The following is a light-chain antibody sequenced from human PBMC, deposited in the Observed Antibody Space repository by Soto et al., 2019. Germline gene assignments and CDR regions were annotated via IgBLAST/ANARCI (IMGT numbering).Light chain of an antibody. CDR1: SSNIGAGYD. V-gene: IGLV1-40*01. J-gene: IGLJ2*01. CDR2: ANN. Sequence: QSVLTQPPSVSGAPGQRVTISCTGSSSNIGAGYDVHWYQQLPGTAPKLLIYANNNRPSGVPVRFSGSKSGTSASLAITGLQAEDEADYYCQSYDSSLSGDVFGGGTKLTVL. CDR3: QSYDSSLSGDV.